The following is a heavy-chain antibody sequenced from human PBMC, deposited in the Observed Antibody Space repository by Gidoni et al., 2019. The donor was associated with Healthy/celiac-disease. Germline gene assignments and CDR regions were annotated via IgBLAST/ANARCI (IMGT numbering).Heavy chain of an antibody. J-gene: IGHJ4*02. CDR1: GFTFSSYA. D-gene: IGHD4-17*01. CDR3: ASPASHDYGDYEVDY. V-gene: IGHV3-23*01. Sequence: EVQLFESGGGLVQPGGSLRLSCASSGFTFSSYAMSWVRQAPGKGLGWVSAISGSGGSTYYADSVKGRFTISRDNSKNTLYLQMNSLRAEDTAVYYCASPASHDYGDYEVDYWGQGTLVTVSS. CDR2: ISGSGGST.